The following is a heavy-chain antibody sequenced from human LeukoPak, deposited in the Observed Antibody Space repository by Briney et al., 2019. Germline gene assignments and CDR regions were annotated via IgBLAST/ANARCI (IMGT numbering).Heavy chain of an antibody. CDR1: GFTFGGAS. V-gene: IGHV3-73*01. J-gene: IGHJ5*02. Sequence: GGSLRLSCAASGFTFGGASMHWVRQASGKGLEWVGRIRSKDYNYVTAFAASVTGRFTLSRDDSKNTMDLQMNSLDTEDTAMYYCVLPGRGNYYVSWGQGALVTVSS. CDR3: VLPGRGNYYVS. CDR2: IRSKDYNYVT. D-gene: IGHD3-3*01.